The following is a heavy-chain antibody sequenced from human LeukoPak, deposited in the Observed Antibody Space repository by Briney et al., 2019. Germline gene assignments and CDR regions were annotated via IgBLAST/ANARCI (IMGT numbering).Heavy chain of an antibody. V-gene: IGHV4-61*02. CDR1: GDSISSGDYY. D-gene: IGHD5-18*01. CDR3: ASSRGYSYGLRGP. Sequence: PSQTLSLTCTVSGDSISSGDYYWSWIRQPAGKGLEWIGRISSSGSTNYNPSLKSRVTISVDTSKNQFSLKLSSVTAADTAVYYCASSRGYSYGLRGPWGRGTLVTVSS. J-gene: IGHJ5*02. CDR2: ISSSGST.